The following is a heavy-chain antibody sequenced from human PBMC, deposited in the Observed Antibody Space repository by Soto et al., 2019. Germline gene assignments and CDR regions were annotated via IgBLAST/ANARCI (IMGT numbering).Heavy chain of an antibody. CDR2: INQGGSQK. CDR1: GFRFSSSW. CDR3: ANWDDAADEDYFHH. Sequence: GGSVRLSCAGSGFRFSSSWMSWIRQAPGKGLEWVAHINQGGSQKYYVDSAKGRFTISRDNAKTSLYLQMNNLRAEDTATYYCANWDDAADEDYFHHWGQGTAVTVSS. J-gene: IGHJ1*01. V-gene: IGHV3-7*03. D-gene: IGHD1-26*01.